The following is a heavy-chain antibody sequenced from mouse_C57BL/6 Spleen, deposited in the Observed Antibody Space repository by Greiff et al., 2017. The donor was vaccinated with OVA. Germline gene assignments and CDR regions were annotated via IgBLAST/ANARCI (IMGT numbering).Heavy chain of an antibody. Sequence: EVKLVESGGGLVQPGGSMKLSCAASGFTFSDAWMDWVRQSPEKGLEWVAEIRNKANNHATYYAESVKGRFTISRDDSKSSVYLQMNSLRAEDTGIYYCTRGYYGNYVYAMDYWGQGTSVTVSS. J-gene: IGHJ4*01. V-gene: IGHV6-6*01. CDR2: IRNKANNHAT. D-gene: IGHD2-1*01. CDR1: GFTFSDAW. CDR3: TRGYYGNYVYAMDY.